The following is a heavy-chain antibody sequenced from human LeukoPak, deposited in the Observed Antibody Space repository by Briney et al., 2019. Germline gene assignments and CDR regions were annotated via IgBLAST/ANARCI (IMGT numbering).Heavy chain of an antibody. Sequence: SVKVSCKSSGGTFSSYAISWVRQARGQGLEGMGGIIPSLCTANYSQKFQGRVTITDDKPTSTAYMELSSLRSEDTAVYYCAAPEGTQRRDGYILQGLNDAFDIWGQGTMVTVSS. V-gene: IGHV1-69*06. J-gene: IGHJ3*02. CDR2: IIPSLCTA. CDR3: AAPEGTQRRDGYILQGLNDAFDI. CDR1: GGTFSSYA. D-gene: IGHD5-24*01.